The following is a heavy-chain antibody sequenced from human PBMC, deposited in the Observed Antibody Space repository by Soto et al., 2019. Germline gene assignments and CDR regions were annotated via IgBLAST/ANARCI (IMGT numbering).Heavy chain of an antibody. D-gene: IGHD2-15*01. CDR1: GGTFSTYA. V-gene: IGHV1-69*01. Sequence: QVQLVQSGAEVKKPGSSMKVSCKAPGGTFSTYAISWVRQAPGQGLEWMGGVIPIFGTPKYAQKFQGRVTITADESTSTGYMELRSLRSEDTAVYYCARSQGGSSSLDIYYYYYYGMDVWGQGTTVTVSS. CDR2: VIPIFGTP. J-gene: IGHJ6*02. CDR3: ARSQGGSSSLDIYYYYYYGMDV.